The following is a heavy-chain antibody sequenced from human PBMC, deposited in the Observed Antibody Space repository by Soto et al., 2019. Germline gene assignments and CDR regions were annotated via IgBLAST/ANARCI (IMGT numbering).Heavy chain of an antibody. CDR2: ISGSGGRT. CDR1: GFTFSTYA. V-gene: IGHV3-23*01. J-gene: IGHJ4*02. CDR3: EKRTDSGSGPYYLDY. D-gene: IGHD1-26*01. Sequence: GGSLRLSCAASGFTFSTYAMSWVRQAPGKGLEWVSVISGSGGRTNYADSVKGRFAISRDNSKNTLYLQMNSLRAEDTAVYYCEKRTDSGSGPYYLDYWGQGSLVTVSS.